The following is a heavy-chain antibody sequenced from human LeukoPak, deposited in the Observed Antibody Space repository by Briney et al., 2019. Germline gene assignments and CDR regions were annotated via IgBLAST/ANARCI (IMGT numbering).Heavy chain of an antibody. D-gene: IGHD2-2*02. J-gene: IGHJ4*02. V-gene: IGHV1-2*02. CDR1: GYTFSGYY. Sequence: ASVKVSCKASGYTFSGYYMHWVRQAPGQGLEWMGWINPNSGGTNYAQKFQGRVTMTRDTSMSTAYMELSRLRSDDTDVYYCAIDPCPKELGCYTASNDYWGQGTLVTVSS. CDR2: INPNSGGT. CDR3: AIDPCPKELGCYTASNDY.